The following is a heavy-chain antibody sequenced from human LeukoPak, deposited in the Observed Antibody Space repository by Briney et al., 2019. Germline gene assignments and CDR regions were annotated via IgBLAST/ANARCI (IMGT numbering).Heavy chain of an antibody. CDR2: IYYSGST. Sequence: SETLSLTCTVSGGSISSSYWSWIRQHPGKGLEWIAYIYYSGSTYYNPSLKSRVTISVDTSKNQFSLKLSSVTAADTAVYYCARFHTSGYYRHFDFWGQGTLVTVSS. V-gene: IGHV4-59*06. D-gene: IGHD3-22*01. CDR3: ARFHTSGYYRHFDF. CDR1: GGSISSSY. J-gene: IGHJ4*02.